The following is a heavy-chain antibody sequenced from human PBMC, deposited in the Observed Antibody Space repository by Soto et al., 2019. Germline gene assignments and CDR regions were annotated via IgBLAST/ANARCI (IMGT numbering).Heavy chain of an antibody. V-gene: IGHV1-69*01. CDR1: GDTFKNCV. CDR2: IIPLLGTT. Sequence: QVQVVQSGVEVRRPGSSVKVSCKASGDTFKNCVISWVRQAPGQGLEWMGGIIPLLGTTYFAQRFQGRLTITTDESTTTAYMELSRLRSEDTASYYCAAELGFGKLSVVWGQGTTVIVSS. J-gene: IGHJ6*02. D-gene: IGHD3-10*01. CDR3: AAELGFGKLSVV.